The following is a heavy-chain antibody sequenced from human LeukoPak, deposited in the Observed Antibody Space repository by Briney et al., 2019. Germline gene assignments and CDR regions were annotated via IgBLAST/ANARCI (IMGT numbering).Heavy chain of an antibody. CDR2: IWYDGFNE. D-gene: IGHD1-20*01. Sequence: GGSLRLSCATSGFTFSSYAMVWVRQAPGKGLEWVALIWYDGFNEYYAASVKGRFTIYRDNSKNALFLQINSLRAEDTAVYYCARAGQHGMTGGRGYYFDYWGQGTLVTVSS. CDR1: GFTFSSYA. J-gene: IGHJ4*02. CDR3: ARAGQHGMTGGRGYYFDY. V-gene: IGHV3-33*01.